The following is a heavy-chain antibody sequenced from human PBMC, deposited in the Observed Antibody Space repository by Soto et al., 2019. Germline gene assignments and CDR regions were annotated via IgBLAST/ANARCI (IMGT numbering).Heavy chain of an antibody. D-gene: IGHD2-2*01. V-gene: IGHV3-48*01. J-gene: IGHJ5*02. Sequence: GGSLRLSCAASGFTFSSYSMNWVRQAPGKGLEWVSYISSSSSTIYYAGSVKGRFTISRDNAKNSLYLQMNSLRAEDTAVYYCARDLGYCSSTSCYQDWFDPWGQGTLVTVSS. CDR2: ISSSSSTI. CDR1: GFTFSSYS. CDR3: ARDLGYCSSTSCYQDWFDP.